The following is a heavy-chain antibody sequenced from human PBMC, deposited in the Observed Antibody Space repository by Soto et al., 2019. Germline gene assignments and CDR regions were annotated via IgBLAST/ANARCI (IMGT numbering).Heavy chain of an antibody. J-gene: IGHJ6*02. V-gene: IGHV3-30-3*01. CDR3: ARDYYRFNSGYGFSMDV. CDR1: GFTFSSYA. CDR2: ISYDGSNK. Sequence: PGGSLRLSCAASGFTFSSYAMHWVRQAPGKRLEWVAVISYDGSNKYYADSVKGRFTISRDNSKNTLYLQMNSLRAEDTAVYYCARDYYRFNSGYGFSMDVWGQGTTVTVSS. D-gene: IGHD5-12*01.